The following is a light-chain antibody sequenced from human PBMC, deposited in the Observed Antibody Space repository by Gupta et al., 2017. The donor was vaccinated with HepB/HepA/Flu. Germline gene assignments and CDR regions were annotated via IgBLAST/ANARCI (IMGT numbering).Light chain of an antibody. CDR1: QGINND. V-gene: IGKV1-16*01. CDR2: GAS. Sequence: DLQMTQSPSSLSASVGETVTITCRASQGINNDLAWFQQKPGEAPKSLIHGASSLQSGVPSRFSGSGFGTDFTLTISGLQPEDFATYYCHQDKSYPITLGGGTKVEI. J-gene: IGKJ4*01. CDR3: HQDKSYPIT.